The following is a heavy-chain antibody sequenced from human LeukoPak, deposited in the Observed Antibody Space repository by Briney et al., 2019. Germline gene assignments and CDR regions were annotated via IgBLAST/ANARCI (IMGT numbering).Heavy chain of an antibody. D-gene: IGHD3-3*01. CDR3: VESRPFHPFDY. J-gene: IGHJ4*02. Sequence: GGSLGLSCAASGFTFSSYSMNWVRQAPGKGLEWVSSISSSSSYIYYADSVKGRFTISRDNAKNSLYLQMNSLRAEDTAVYYCVESRPFHPFDYWGQGTLVTVSS. CDR2: ISSSSSYI. V-gene: IGHV3-21*01. CDR1: GFTFSSYS.